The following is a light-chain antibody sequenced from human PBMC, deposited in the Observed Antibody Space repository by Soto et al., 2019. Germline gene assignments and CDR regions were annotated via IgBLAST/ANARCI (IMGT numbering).Light chain of an antibody. CDR3: HQYGYSPNT. CDR2: GAS. Sequence: EIVLTQSPGTLSLSPGEGATLSCRASRSVSSRYLAWYQQKPGQAPRLLIYGASSRATGIPDRFSGSGSGTDFTLTISRLEPEDFAVYHCHQYGYSPNTFGHGTKLEIK. J-gene: IGKJ2*01. V-gene: IGKV3-20*01. CDR1: RSVSSRY.